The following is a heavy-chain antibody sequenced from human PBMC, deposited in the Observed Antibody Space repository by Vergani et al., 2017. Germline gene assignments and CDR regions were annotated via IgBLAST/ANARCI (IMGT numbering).Heavy chain of an antibody. CDR1: GFTLSSYW. D-gene: IGHD1-26*01. CDR3: ARDMGGIYQYYFDY. Sequence: EVQLVESGGGLVKPGGSLRLSCTASGFTLSSYWMSWVRQAPGKGLEWVASIKQDGSEKYYVDSVKGRFTISRDHAKNALYLQMNSLRAEDTAVYYCARDMGGIYQYYFDYWGQGTLVTVSS. J-gene: IGHJ4*02. CDR2: IKQDGSEK. V-gene: IGHV3-7*01.